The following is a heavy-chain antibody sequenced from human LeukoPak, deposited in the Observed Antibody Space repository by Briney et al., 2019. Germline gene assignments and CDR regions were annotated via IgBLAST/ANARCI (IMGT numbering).Heavy chain of an antibody. CDR2: IYYSGSA. CDR1: GGSISSSSYY. Sequence: PSETLSLTCTVSGGSISSSSYYWGWIRQPPGKGLEWIGYIYYSGSAFYNPSLQSRVTMSVDTSKNQFSLKLTSVTAADTAIYYCAREAFCGGVCYMRTRRFFGYWGRGALVTVTS. V-gene: IGHV4-31*03. D-gene: IGHD2-21*02. J-gene: IGHJ4*02. CDR3: AREAFCGGVCYMRTRRFFGY.